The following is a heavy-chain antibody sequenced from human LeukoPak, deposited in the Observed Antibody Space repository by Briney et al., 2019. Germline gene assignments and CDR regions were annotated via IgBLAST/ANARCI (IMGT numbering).Heavy chain of an antibody. CDR2: IFGSGGST. CDR1: GFTFSSYG. V-gene: IGHV3-23*01. CDR3: ATLDGGIPVDY. Sequence: PGGSLRLSCAASGFTFSSYGMNWVRQAPGKGLEWVSAIFGSGGSTYYADSVKGRFTISRDNANNSLYLRMTSLRDEDTAVYYCATLDGGIPVDYWGQGTLVTVSS. D-gene: IGHD2-21*01. J-gene: IGHJ4*02.